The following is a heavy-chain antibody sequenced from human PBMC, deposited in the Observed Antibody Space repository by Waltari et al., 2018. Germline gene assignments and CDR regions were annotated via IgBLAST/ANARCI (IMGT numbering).Heavy chain of an antibody. CDR1: GFTFSSYG. Sequence: QVQLVASGGGVVQPGGSLRLSCAASGFTFSSYGMHWVRQAPGKGLEWVAFIRYDGSNKYYADSVKGRFTISRDNSKNTLYLQMNSLRAEDTAVYYCARRGSIAAAGPEGYWGQGPLVTVSS. CDR3: ARRGSIAAAGPEGY. D-gene: IGHD6-13*01. V-gene: IGHV3-30*02. J-gene: IGHJ4*02. CDR2: IRYDGSNK.